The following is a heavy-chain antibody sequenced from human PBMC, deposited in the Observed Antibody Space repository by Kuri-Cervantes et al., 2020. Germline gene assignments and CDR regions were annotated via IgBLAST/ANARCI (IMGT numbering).Heavy chain of an antibody. Sequence: GSLRLSCTVSGGSISSYYWGWIRQPPGKGLEWIGSIYHSGSTYYNPSLKSRITISVDTSKNQFSLKLSSVTAADTAVYYCARSTYYYDSSGYDWGQGTLVTVSS. CDR1: GGSISSYY. D-gene: IGHD3-22*01. J-gene: IGHJ4*02. CDR3: ARSTYYYDSSGYD. CDR2: IYHSGST. V-gene: IGHV4-38-2*02.